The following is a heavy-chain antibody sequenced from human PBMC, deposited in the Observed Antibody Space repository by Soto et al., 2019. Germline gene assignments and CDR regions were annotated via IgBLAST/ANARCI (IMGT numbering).Heavy chain of an antibody. CDR2: ISGSGGST. CDR3: AKAPSTSTNCTNGVCYSPYWYFDL. Sequence: GGSLRLSCAASGFTFSSYAMSWVRQAPGKGLEWVSAISGSGGSTYYADSVKGRFTISRDNSKNTLYLQMNSLRAEDTAVYYCAKAPSTSTNCTNGVCYSPYWYFDLWGRGTLVTVSS. V-gene: IGHV3-23*01. D-gene: IGHD2-8*01. CDR1: GFTFSSYA. J-gene: IGHJ2*01.